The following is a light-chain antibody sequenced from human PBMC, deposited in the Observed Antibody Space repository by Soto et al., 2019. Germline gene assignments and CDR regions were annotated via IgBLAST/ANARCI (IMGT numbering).Light chain of an antibody. CDR2: DAS. CDR3: QQRSNWFLT. J-gene: IGKJ4*01. V-gene: IGKV3-11*01. Sequence: EIVLTQSPATLSFSPGERATLSCRARQRGSIYLAWYQTKPGQAPRLLLYDASNRDTGIPARFSGSGSGTTFTLTISSLEREDFAVYYCQQRSNWFLTCGGGTKVEIK. CDR1: QRGSIY.